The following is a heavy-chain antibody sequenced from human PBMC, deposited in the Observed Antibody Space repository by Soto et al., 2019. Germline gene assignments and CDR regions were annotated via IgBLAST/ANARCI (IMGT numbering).Heavy chain of an antibody. V-gene: IGHV3-23*01. CDR3: AKKTDSSSPWGALDI. J-gene: IGHJ3*02. D-gene: IGHD6-6*01. CDR1: GFTFSSYA. Sequence: EVQLLESGGGLVQPGGSLRLSCAASGFTFSSYAMTWVRQAPAQGLEWVSGISGSGGSTYYADSVKGRFTISRDSAKNTLYLQMDSLRAEDTAVYYCAKKTDSSSPWGALDIWGQGTMVRVSS. CDR2: ISGSGGST.